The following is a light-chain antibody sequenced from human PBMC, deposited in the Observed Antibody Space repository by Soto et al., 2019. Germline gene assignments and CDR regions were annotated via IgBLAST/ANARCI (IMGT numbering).Light chain of an antibody. V-gene: IGKV3-20*01. CDR3: QQYGYSFWT. Sequence: NVLAQSPGTLSLSPGERATLSGRASQSVSSSYLAWYQQKPGQAPKVLIYRASSRATGIPDRFSGSGSGTDFTLTISRLEPEDFAVYYCQQYGYSFWTFGQGTKVDIK. CDR2: RAS. CDR1: QSVSSSY. J-gene: IGKJ1*01.